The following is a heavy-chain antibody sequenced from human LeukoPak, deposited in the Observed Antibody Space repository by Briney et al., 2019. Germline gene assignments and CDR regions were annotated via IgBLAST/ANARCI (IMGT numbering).Heavy chain of an antibody. J-gene: IGHJ4*02. CDR1: GYSFTSYW. CDR3: ARALDSWFGEFTEYYFDY. Sequence: PGESLKISCKGSGYSFTSYWIGWVRQMPGKGLEWMGIIYPGDSDTRYSPSFQGQVTISADKSISTAYLQWSSLKASDTAMYYCARALDSWFGEFTEYYFDYWGQGTLVTVSS. CDR2: IYPGDSDT. V-gene: IGHV5-51*01. D-gene: IGHD3-10*01.